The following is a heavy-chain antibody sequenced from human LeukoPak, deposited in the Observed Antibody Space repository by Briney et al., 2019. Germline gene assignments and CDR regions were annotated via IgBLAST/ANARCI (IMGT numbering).Heavy chain of an antibody. D-gene: IGHD4-11*01. CDR2: IYSGGST. V-gene: IGHV3-66*01. CDR1: GFTVSSNY. CDR3: ARVRAHDYMYYYYGMDV. Sequence: PGGSLRLSCAASGFTVSSNYMSWVRQAPGKGLEWVSVIYSGGSTYYADSVKGRFTISRDNSKNTLYLQMNSLRAEDTAVYYCARVRAHDYMYYYYGMDVWGQGTTVTVSS. J-gene: IGHJ6*02.